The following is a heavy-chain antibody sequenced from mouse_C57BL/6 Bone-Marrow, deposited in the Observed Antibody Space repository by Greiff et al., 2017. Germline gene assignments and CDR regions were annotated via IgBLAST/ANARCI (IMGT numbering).Heavy chain of an antibody. CDR1: GFTFNTYA. Sequence: EVQLVESGGGFVQPKGSLKLSCAASGFTFNTYAMHWVRQAPGQGLEWVARIRSKSSNYATYYADSVKDRFTISRDDSQSMLYLQMNNLKTEDTAMYYCVRDPYYYGSSYGYAMDYWGQGTSVTVSS. V-gene: IGHV10-3*01. CDR2: IRSKSSNYAT. D-gene: IGHD1-1*01. CDR3: VRDPYYYGSSYGYAMDY. J-gene: IGHJ4*01.